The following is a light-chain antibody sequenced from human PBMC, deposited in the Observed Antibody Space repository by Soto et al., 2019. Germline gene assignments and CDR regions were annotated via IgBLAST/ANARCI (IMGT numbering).Light chain of an antibody. V-gene: IGKV3-20*01. CDR1: QRVATSN. CDR2: GAS. J-gene: IGKJ2*01. Sequence: EIVLTQSPGTLSLSPGESATLSCRASQRVATSNIAWYRQKPGQAPWLLIYGASNSATGIPDRFSGSGSGTDFTLTISRLEAEDSAVYYCEHYGSSPPYTFGQGTKLKIK. CDR3: EHYGSSPPYT.